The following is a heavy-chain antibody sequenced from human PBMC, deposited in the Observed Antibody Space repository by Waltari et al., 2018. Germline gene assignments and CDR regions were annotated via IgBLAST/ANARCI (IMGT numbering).Heavy chain of an antibody. Sequence: QVQLVESGGGLVKPGESLRLSCAAPGFTFSAYSMSGIRQAPGKGLEWVSYISSSGSTIYYADSVKGRFTISRDNAKNSLYLQMNSLRAEDTAVYYCARGKSYSYGQWVVAAWGQGTLVTVSS. J-gene: IGHJ5*02. D-gene: IGHD5-18*01. CDR2: ISSSGSTI. V-gene: IGHV3-11*01. CDR1: GFTFSAYS. CDR3: ARGKSYSYGQWVVAA.